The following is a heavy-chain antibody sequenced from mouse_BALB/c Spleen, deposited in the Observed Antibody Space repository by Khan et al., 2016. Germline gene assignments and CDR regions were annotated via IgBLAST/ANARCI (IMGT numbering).Heavy chain of an antibody. Sequence: QVQLKESGPGLVAPSQSLSITCTVSGFSLTSYGVHWVRQPPGKGLEWLVVIWSDGSTTYNSALKSRLSISKDNSKSQVFLKMNSLQTDDTAMYYCAREPSTMITTYAMDYWGQGTSVTVSS. D-gene: IGHD2-4*01. V-gene: IGHV2-6*02. CDR2: IWSDGST. J-gene: IGHJ4*01. CDR1: GFSLTSYG. CDR3: AREPSTMITTYAMDY.